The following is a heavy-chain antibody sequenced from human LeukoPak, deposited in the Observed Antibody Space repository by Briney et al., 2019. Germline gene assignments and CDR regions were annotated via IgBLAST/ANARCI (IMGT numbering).Heavy chain of an antibody. Sequence: SQTLSLTCTVSGGSISSGGYYWSWIRQPPGKGLEWIGYIYHSGSTYYDPSLKSRVTISVDRSKNQFSLKLSCVTAADTAVYYCARFDGTNACDYWGQGTLVTVSS. CDR2: IYHSGST. CDR3: ARFDGTNACDY. J-gene: IGHJ4*02. CDR1: GGSISSGGYY. V-gene: IGHV4-30-2*01. D-gene: IGHD1-1*01.